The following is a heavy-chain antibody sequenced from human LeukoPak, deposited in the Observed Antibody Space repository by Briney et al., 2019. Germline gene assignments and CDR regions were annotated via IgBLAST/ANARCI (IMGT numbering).Heavy chain of an antibody. V-gene: IGHV3-23*01. CDR3: AKSDFNIAVIDI. CDR1: GGSFSGYY. J-gene: IGHJ3*02. CDR2: ISGSGGST. D-gene: IGHD6-19*01. Sequence: ETLSLTCAVYGGSFSGYYWSWVRQAPGKGLEWVSAISGSGGSTYYADSVKGRFTISRDNSKNTLYLQMNSLRAEDTAVYYCAKSDFNIAVIDIWGQGTMVTVSS.